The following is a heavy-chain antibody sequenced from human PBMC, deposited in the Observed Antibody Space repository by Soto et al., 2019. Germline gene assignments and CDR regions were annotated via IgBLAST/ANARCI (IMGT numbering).Heavy chain of an antibody. CDR1: GYTFTSYD. CDR3: ARGRGRAAAGTGWFDP. Sequence: ASVKVSCKASGYTFTSYDINWVRQATGQGLEWMGWMNPNSGNTGYAQKFQGRVTMTRNTSISTAYMELSSLRSEDTAVYYCARGRGRAAAGTGWFDPWGQGTLVTVSS. CDR2: MNPNSGNT. V-gene: IGHV1-8*01. D-gene: IGHD6-13*01. J-gene: IGHJ5*02.